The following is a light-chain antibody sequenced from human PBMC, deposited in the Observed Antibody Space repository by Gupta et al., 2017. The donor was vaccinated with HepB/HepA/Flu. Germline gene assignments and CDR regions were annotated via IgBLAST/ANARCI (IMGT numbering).Light chain of an antibody. V-gene: IGLV1-47*01. CDR2: RDD. Sequence: QSVLTQPPSASAGSRHRVTISCSGSTSNIANNHVSCYQQPPGAAPKLLIARDDQRPSGVPDRFAGSKSGTSAALASSGLRSEDEGDYYCAAWDDSLNGQVVFGGGTKVTVL. CDR3: AAWDDSLNGQVV. J-gene: IGLJ2*01. CDR1: TSNIANNH.